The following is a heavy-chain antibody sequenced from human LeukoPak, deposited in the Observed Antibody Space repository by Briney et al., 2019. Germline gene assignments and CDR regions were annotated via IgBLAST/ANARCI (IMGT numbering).Heavy chain of an antibody. CDR1: GFTFSSYA. D-gene: IGHD3-16*01. V-gene: IGHV3-30*02. Sequence: GGSLRLSCAASGFTFSSYAMHWVRQAPGKGLEWVAFIRYDGSNKYYADSVKGRFTISRDNSKNTLYLQMNSLRGEDTAVYYCANLDYFVYWGQGTLVTVSS. CDR3: ANLDYFVY. CDR2: IRYDGSNK. J-gene: IGHJ4*02.